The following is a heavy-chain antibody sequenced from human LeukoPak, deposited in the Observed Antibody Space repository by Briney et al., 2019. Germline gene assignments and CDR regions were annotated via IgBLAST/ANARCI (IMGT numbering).Heavy chain of an antibody. CDR3: ARVDDILTGHLDC. CDR1: GYTFTGYY. Sequence: GASVKVSCKASGYTFTGYYMHWVRQAPGQGLEWMGWINPSSRGTKYAQKFQGRVTMTRDTSISTAYMELTRLRSDDTAVYYCARVDDILTGHLDCWGQGTLVTVSS. V-gene: IGHV1-2*02. CDR2: INPSSRGT. D-gene: IGHD3-9*01. J-gene: IGHJ4*02.